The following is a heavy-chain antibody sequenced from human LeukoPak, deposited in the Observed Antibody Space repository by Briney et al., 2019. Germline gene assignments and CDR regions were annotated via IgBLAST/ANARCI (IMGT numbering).Heavy chain of an antibody. CDR3: ARAGLRYYDSSGPKNSIDY. Sequence: PSETLSLTCAVYGGSFSGYYWSWIRQPPGKGLEWIGETNHSGSTNYNPSLKSRVTISVDTSKNQFSLKLSSVTAADTAVYYCARAGLRYYDSSGPKNSIDYWGQGTLVTVSS. V-gene: IGHV4-34*01. D-gene: IGHD3-22*01. J-gene: IGHJ4*02. CDR1: GGSFSGYY. CDR2: TNHSGST.